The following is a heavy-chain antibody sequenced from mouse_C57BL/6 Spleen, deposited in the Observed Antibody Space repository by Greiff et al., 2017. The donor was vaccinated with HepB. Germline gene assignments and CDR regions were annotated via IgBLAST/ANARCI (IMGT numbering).Heavy chain of an antibody. D-gene: IGHD1-1*01. J-gene: IGHJ1*03. Sequence: VQLQQPGAELVRPGSSVKLSCKASGYTFTSYWMDWVKQRPGQGLEWIGNIYPSDSETHYNQKFKDKATLTVDKSSSTAYMQLSSLTSEDSAVYYCARGITTVNWYFDVWGTGTTVTVSS. CDR3: ARGITTVNWYFDV. CDR1: GYTFTSYW. CDR2: IYPSDSET. V-gene: IGHV1-61*01.